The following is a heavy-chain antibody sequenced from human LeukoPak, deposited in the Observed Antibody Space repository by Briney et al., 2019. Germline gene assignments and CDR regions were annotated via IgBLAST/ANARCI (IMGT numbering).Heavy chain of an antibody. V-gene: IGHV3-48*01. CDR1: GFTFSSYN. D-gene: IGHD7-27*01. CDR2: ISSTSSTI. Sequence: GGSLRLSCAASGFTFSSYNMNWVRQAPGKGLEWLSYISSTSSTIYYADSVKGRLTISRDNAKNSLYLHMNSLRGEDTAVYYCARGDWGCILDCWGQGTLVTVSS. CDR3: ARGDWGCILDC. J-gene: IGHJ4*02.